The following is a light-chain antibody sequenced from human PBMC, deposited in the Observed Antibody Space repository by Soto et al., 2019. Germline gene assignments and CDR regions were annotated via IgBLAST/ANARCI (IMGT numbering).Light chain of an antibody. V-gene: IGLV1-51*01. Sequence: QSVLTQPPSVSAAPGQKVTISCSGTSFNIGNNYVSWYRQLPGTAPKLLIYDNYKRPSGIPDRFSGSKSGTSATLAITGFQTGDEADYYCGTWDSTLSGGVFGGGTKLTVL. CDR1: SFNIGNNY. J-gene: IGLJ2*01. CDR3: GTWDSTLSGGV. CDR2: DNY.